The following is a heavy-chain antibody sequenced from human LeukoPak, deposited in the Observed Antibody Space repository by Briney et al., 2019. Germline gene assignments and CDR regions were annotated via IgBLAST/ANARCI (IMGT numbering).Heavy chain of an antibody. V-gene: IGHV4-39*01. CDR3: ARMVPEYSSSWDGLFDY. CDR1: GGSISSSSYY. Sequence: SETLSLTCTVSGGSISSSSYYWGWIRQPPGKGLEWIGSIYYSGSTSYNPSLKSRVTISVDTSKNQFSLKLSSVTAADTAVYYCARMVPEYSSSWDGLFDYWGQGTLVTVSS. D-gene: IGHD6-13*01. J-gene: IGHJ4*02. CDR2: IYYSGST.